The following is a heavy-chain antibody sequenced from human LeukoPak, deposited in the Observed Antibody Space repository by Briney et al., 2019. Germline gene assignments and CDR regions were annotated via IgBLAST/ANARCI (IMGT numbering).Heavy chain of an antibody. J-gene: IGHJ4*02. CDR1: GFTFSSYS. CDR2: MRYDGSNT. V-gene: IGHV3-30*02. CDR3: ANGPHYNILTGFYKVRSHLDY. D-gene: IGHD3-9*01. Sequence: PGGSLRLSCAASGFTFSSYSMNWVRQAPGKGLEWLAFMRYDGSNTHYADSVKGRFTISRDNSKNTLLLQMNSLRSEDTALYYCANGPHYNILTGFYKVRSHLDYWGQGTLVTVSS.